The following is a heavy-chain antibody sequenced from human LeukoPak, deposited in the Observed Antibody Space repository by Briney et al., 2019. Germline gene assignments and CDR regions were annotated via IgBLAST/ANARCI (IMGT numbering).Heavy chain of an antibody. D-gene: IGHD1-7*01. Sequence: SETLSLTCNVSGASMSDNYWSWIRQPAGRGLEWLGRISPRGNTYYNPPLNSRVTISLDTSAHQFSLKLRSVTAADTAGYYCARGGHSYGTFDSWGRGALVTVSS. CDR1: GASMSDNY. J-gene: IGHJ4*02. V-gene: IGHV4-4*07. CDR2: ISPRGNT. CDR3: ARGGHSYGTFDS.